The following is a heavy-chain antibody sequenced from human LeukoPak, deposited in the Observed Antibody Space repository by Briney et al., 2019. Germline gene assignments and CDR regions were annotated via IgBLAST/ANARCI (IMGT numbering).Heavy chain of an antibody. D-gene: IGHD3-16*02. J-gene: IGHJ6*03. CDR3: ARGMRYTAALHYYYYMDV. CDR2: IIPIFGTA. V-gene: IGHV1-69*05. Sequence: GSSVKVSCKASGGTFSSYAISWVRQAPGQGLEWMGGIIPIFGTANYAQKFQGRVTITTDESTSTAYMELSSLRSEDTAVYYCARGMRYTAALHYYYYMDVWGKGTTVTVSS. CDR1: GGTFSSYA.